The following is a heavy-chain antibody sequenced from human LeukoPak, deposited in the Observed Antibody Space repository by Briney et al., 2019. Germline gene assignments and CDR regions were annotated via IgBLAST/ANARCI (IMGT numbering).Heavy chain of an antibody. V-gene: IGHV3-23*01. Sequence: GGSLRLSCAASGFTFSSYAMSWVRQAPGMGLEWVSAISGSGGSTYYADPVKGRFTISRDNSKNTLYLQINSLRAEDTAIYYCARQLGYCSAGTCYFDYWGQGTLVTVSS. CDR3: ARQLGYCSAGTCYFDY. CDR1: GFTFSSYA. D-gene: IGHD2-15*01. CDR2: ISGSGGST. J-gene: IGHJ4*02.